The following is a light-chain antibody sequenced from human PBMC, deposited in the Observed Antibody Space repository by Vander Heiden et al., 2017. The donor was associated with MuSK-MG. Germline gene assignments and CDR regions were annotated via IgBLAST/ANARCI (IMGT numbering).Light chain of an antibody. Sequence: EIVLTQSPATLSLSPGERATLSCRASQSVSSYLAWYQQKPGQAPRLLIYDASNRANGIPDRFSGSGYGTDFTLTSSSREHEDFAVYYWQQRSTSNTFGHGTKVDIK. J-gene: IGKJ3*01. CDR1: QSVSSY. V-gene: IGKV3-11*01. CDR3: QQRSTSNT. CDR2: DAS.